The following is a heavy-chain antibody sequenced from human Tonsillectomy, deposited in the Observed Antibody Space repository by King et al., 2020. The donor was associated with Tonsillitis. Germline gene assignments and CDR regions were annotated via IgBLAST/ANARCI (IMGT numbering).Heavy chain of an antibody. CDR3: AKDGGYDPTSGDMDV. D-gene: IGHD5-12*01. J-gene: IGHJ6*02. CDR1: GFTFDDYA. Sequence: QLVQSGGGLVQPGRSLRLSCAASGFTFDDYAMHWVRQAPGKGLEWVSGISWYSGSIGYADSVKGRFTISRDNAKNSLYLQMNSLRAEDTALYYCAKDGGYDPTSGDMDVWGQGTTVTVSS. V-gene: IGHV3-9*01. CDR2: ISWYSGSI.